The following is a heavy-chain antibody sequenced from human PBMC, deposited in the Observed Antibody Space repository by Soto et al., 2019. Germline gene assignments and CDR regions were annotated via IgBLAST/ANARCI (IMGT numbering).Heavy chain of an antibody. J-gene: IGHJ4*02. V-gene: IGHV1-18*04. D-gene: IGHD3-10*01. CDR3: ARVQVLPNPAADF. CDR1: GYTFTTNG. CDR2: ISARNGDT. Sequence: ASVKVSCKASGYTFTTNGIIWVRQAPGQHLEWLGWISARNGDTKYAQGFQGRVTLTTDTSTTTAYMELMNLRSDDTAVYFCARVQVLPNPAADFWGQGTLVTV.